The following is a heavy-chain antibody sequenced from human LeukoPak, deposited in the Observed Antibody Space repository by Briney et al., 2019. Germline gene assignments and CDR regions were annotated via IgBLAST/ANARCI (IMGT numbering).Heavy chain of an antibody. CDR3: ASFVVVPAAYPYYYYYGMDV. J-gene: IGHJ6*02. D-gene: IGHD2-2*01. Sequence: PSETLSLTCTVSGGSVSSGSYYWSWIRQPPGKGLEWIGYIYYSGSTNHNPSLKSRVTISVDTSKNQFSLKLSSVTAADTAVYYCASFVVVPAAYPYYYYYGMDVWGQGTTVTVSS. CDR2: IYYSGST. V-gene: IGHV4-61*01. CDR1: GGSVSSGSYY.